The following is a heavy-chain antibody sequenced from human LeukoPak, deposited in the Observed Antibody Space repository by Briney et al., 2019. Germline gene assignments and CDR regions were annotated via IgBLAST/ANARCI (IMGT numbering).Heavy chain of an antibody. CDR3: AKILSETYSFDL. J-gene: IGHJ4*02. Sequence: PGGSLRLSCTASGSTFSTYPMTWVRQAPGQGLEWVSAISGNSVTIYYADSVKGRFTISRDNSKNTLYLQMYSLTAEDTAVYYCAKILSETYSFDLWGQGTLVTVSS. V-gene: IGHV3-23*01. CDR2: ISGNSVTI. D-gene: IGHD1-26*01. CDR1: GSTFSTYP.